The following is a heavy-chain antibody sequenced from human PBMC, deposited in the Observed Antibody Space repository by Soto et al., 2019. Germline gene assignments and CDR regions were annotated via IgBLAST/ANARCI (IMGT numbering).Heavy chain of an antibody. CDR1: GGSFSGYY. J-gene: IGHJ6*03. CDR3: ARGWVTTVTNYYYYMDV. Sequence: TSETLSLTCAVYGGSFSGYYWSWIRQPPGKGLEWIGEINHSGSTNYNPSLKSRVTISVDTSKNQFSLKLSSVTAADTAVYYCARGWVTTVTNYYYYMDVWGKGTTVTVSS. CDR2: INHSGST. V-gene: IGHV4-34*01. D-gene: IGHD4-17*01.